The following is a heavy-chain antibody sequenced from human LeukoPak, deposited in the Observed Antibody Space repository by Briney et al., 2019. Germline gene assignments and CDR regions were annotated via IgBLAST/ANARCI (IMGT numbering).Heavy chain of an antibody. D-gene: IGHD3-16*02. CDR2: IKSKTDGGTT. CDR3: TTRIMITFGGVIVEDAFDI. CDR1: GFTFSSYA. V-gene: IGHV3-15*01. Sequence: GGSLRLSCAASGFTFSSYAMSWVRQAPGKGLEWVGRIKSKTDGGTTDYAAPVKGRFTISRDDSKNTLYLQMNSLKTEDTAVYYCTTRIMITFGGVIVEDAFDIWGQGTMVTVSS. J-gene: IGHJ3*02.